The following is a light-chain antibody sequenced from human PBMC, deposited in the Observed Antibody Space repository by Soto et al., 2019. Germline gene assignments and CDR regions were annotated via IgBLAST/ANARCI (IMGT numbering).Light chain of an antibody. J-gene: IGLJ2*01. V-gene: IGLV2-14*01. CDR2: EVT. CDR3: SSYTSSSTLVV. Sequence: QSALTQPASVSGSPGQSITISCTGTSSDVGGHNFVSWYQQHPGKAPKLMIYEVTNRPSGLSNRFSGSKSGNTASLTISGLQAEDEADYYCSSYTSSSTLVVFGGGTQLTVL. CDR1: SSDVGGHNF.